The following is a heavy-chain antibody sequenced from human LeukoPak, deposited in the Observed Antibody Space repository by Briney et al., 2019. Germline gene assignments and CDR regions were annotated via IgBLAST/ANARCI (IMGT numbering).Heavy chain of an antibody. CDR3: ARVSHLWSIDK. Sequence: GGSLRLSCAASGFTFSSYGMSWVRQAPGKGLEWVSAISGSGGSTYYADSVKGRFTISRDNAKNTLSLQMNNLRVEDTGIYYCARVSHLWSIDKWGQGSLVTVSS. D-gene: IGHD5-18*01. CDR2: ISGSGGST. J-gene: IGHJ4*02. CDR1: GFTFSSYG. V-gene: IGHV3-23*01.